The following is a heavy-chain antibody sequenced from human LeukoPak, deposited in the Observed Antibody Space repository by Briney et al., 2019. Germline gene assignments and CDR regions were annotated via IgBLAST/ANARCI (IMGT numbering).Heavy chain of an antibody. CDR1: GFTFSSYG. J-gene: IGHJ4*02. V-gene: IGHV3-30*02. D-gene: IGHD3-3*01. Sequence: PGGSLRLSCAASGFTFSSYGMHWVRQAPGKGLEWVAFIRYDGSNKYYADSVKGRFTISRDNSKNTLYLQMNSLRGEDTAVYYCAKDPYYDFWSGPGYWGQGTLVTVSS. CDR2: IRYDGSNK. CDR3: AKDPYYDFWSGPGY.